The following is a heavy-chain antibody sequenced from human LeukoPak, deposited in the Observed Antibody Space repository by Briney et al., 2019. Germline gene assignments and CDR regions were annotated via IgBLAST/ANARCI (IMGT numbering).Heavy chain of an antibody. CDR1: GYTFTSYG. D-gene: IGHD4-17*01. J-gene: IGHJ4*02. Sequence: ASVKVSCKASGYTFTSYGISWVRRAPGQGLEWMGWISAYNGNTNYAQKLQGRVTMTTDTSTSTAYMELRSLRSDDTAVYYCAREYDYGLPYYFDYWGQGTLVTVSS. CDR3: AREYDYGLPYYFDY. V-gene: IGHV1-18*01. CDR2: ISAYNGNT.